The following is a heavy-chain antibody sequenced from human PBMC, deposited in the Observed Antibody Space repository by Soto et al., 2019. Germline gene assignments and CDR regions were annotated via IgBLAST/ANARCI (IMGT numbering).Heavy chain of an antibody. CDR2: ISAYSGNT. V-gene: IGHV1-18*01. J-gene: IGHJ4*02. CDR1: GYTFSSYA. Sequence: ALVKVSCKASGYTFSSYAITWVRQAPGQGLEWMAWISAYSGNTNYAQKFQGRVTMTTDTSTSTAYMELRSLSSDDTAVYYCARDSPASDYWGQGTRVTVSS. CDR3: ARDSPASDY.